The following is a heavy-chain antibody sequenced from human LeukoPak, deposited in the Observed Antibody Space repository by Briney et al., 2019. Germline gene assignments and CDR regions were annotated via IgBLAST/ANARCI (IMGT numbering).Heavy chain of an antibody. V-gene: IGHV7-4-1*04. CDR3: ATDVDYYDSSVFDY. D-gene: IGHD3-22*01. Sequence: ASVKVSCKASGYTFTSYAINWVRQAPGQGLEWMGWINTNTGNPTYAQGFTGRIVFASDTSVSMTYLQINSLKSEDTAVYYCATDVDYYDSSVFDYWGQGTLVTVSS. J-gene: IGHJ4*02. CDR1: GYTFTSYA. CDR2: INTNTGNP.